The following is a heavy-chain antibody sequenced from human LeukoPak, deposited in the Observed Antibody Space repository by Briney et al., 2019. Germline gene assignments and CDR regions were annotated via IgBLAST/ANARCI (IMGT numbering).Heavy chain of an antibody. CDR1: GGSISSYY. D-gene: IGHD3-22*01. Sequence: SETLSLTCTVSGGSISSYYWSWIRQPPGKGLEWIGYIYYSGSTNYNPSLKSRVTISVDTSKNQFSLKLSSVTAADAAVYYCARGRRGYDSSGYYAVYYGMDVWGQGTTVTVSS. V-gene: IGHV4-59*01. CDR3: ARGRRGYDSSGYYAVYYGMDV. CDR2: IYYSGST. J-gene: IGHJ6*02.